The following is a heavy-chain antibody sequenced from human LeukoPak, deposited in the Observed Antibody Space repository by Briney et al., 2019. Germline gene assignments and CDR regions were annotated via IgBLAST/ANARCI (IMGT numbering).Heavy chain of an antibody. V-gene: IGHV4-31*03. J-gene: IGHJ3*02. D-gene: IGHD3-3*01. CDR2: IYYSGST. CDR3: AREEVRRDTIFGVVIHDAFDI. Sequence: PSETLSLTCTVSGGSISSGGYYWSWIRQHPGKGLEWIGYIYYSGSTYYNPSLKSRVTISVDTSKNQFSLKLSSVTAADTAVYYCAREEVRRDTIFGVVIHDAFDIWGQGTMVTVSS. CDR1: GGSISSGGYY.